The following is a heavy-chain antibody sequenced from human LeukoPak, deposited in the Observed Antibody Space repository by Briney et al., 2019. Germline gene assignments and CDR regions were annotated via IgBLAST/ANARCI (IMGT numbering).Heavy chain of an antibody. CDR3: AIGYSGYDYYNY. CDR1: GYTLTSYD. Sequence: ASVKVSCKASGYTLTSYDINWVRQATGQGLEWMGWMNPNSGNTGYAQRFQGRVTITRNTSISTAYMELSSLRSEDTAVYYCAIGYSGYDYYNYWGQGTLVTVSS. J-gene: IGHJ4*02. D-gene: IGHD5-12*01. CDR2: MNPNSGNT. V-gene: IGHV1-8*03.